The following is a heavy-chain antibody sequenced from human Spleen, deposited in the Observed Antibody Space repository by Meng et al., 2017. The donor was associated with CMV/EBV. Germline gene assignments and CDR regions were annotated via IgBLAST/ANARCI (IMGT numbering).Heavy chain of an antibody. Sequence: GESLKISCAASGFTFNTYNMNWVRQAPGKGLEWVAIISYDGSDKYYADSVEGRFTMSRDNSKNTLYLQMNSLRAEDTALYYCARGGDYYDSSGYDTNDHWGQGTLVTVSS. CDR3: ARGGDYYDSSGYDTNDH. CDR1: GFTFNTYN. D-gene: IGHD3-22*01. CDR2: ISYDGSDK. J-gene: IGHJ4*02. V-gene: IGHV3-30*03.